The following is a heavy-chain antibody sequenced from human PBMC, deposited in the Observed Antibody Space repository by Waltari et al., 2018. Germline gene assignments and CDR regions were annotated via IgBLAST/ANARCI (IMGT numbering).Heavy chain of an antibody. Sequence: EVQLLESGGGFVQPGGARRLSGAASGLTFSNYFMNGVRQVQGKGLEWVAGISVSGYNTYYADSLNGRFTISRDNSKNTLYLQMNSLRADDTAIYYCATRVSSWGQGTLVTVSS. V-gene: IGHV3-23*01. CDR2: ISVSGYNT. J-gene: IGHJ5*02. D-gene: IGHD3-10*01. CDR3: ATRVSS. CDR1: GLTFSNYF.